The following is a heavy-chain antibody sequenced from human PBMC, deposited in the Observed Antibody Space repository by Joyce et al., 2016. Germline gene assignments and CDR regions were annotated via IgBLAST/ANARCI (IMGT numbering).Heavy chain of an antibody. J-gene: IGHJ5*02. Sequence: QLVESGGGVVQPGPSLRLSCAGSGFSFRGYGMHWVSQAPGKGLEWLAVIWTYGSNEYYSDSVKGRFTISRDNSKNTLFLQMNSLRAEDTAVYYCARGSLTWFDPWGQGTLVTVSS. V-gene: IGHV3-33*01. CDR3: ARGSLTWFDP. CDR1: GFSFRGYG. CDR2: IWTYGSNE.